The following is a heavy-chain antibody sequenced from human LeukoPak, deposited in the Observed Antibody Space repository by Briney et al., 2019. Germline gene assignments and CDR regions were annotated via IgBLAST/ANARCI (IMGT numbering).Heavy chain of an antibody. CDR3: ARDHSHGLARFDP. V-gene: IGHV4-59*01. J-gene: IGHJ5*02. D-gene: IGHD3-3*02. Sequence: SETLSLTCTVSGGSISSYYWSWIRQPPGKGLEWIGYIYYSGSTNYNPSLKSRVTISVDTSKNQFSLKLSSVTAADTAVYYCARDHSHGLARFDPWGQGTLVTVSS. CDR2: IYYSGST. CDR1: GGSISSYY.